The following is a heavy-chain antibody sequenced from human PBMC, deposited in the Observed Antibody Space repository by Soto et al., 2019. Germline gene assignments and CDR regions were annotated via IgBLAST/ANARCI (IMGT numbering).Heavy chain of an antibody. CDR1: GGSISSGGYS. Sequence: QLQLQESGSGLVKPSQTLSLTCAVSGGSISSGGYSWSWIRQPPGKGLEWIGYIYHSGSTYYNPSLKSRVTISVDRSKNQFSLKLSSVTAADTAVYYCARESGYCSSTSCRGYYGMDVWGQGTTVTVSS. CDR3: ARESGYCSSTSCRGYYGMDV. CDR2: IYHSGST. V-gene: IGHV4-30-2*01. D-gene: IGHD2-2*01. J-gene: IGHJ6*02.